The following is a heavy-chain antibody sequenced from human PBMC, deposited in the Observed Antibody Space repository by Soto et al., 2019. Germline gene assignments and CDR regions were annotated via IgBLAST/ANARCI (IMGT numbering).Heavy chain of an antibody. CDR3: ATLLPPRGAFDI. CDR2: FDPEDGET. Sequence: ASVKVSCKVSGYTLTELSMHWVRQAPGKGLEWMGGFDPEDGETIYAQKFQGRVTMTEDTSTDTAYMELSSLRSEDTAVYYCATLLPPRGAFDIWGQGTMVTVSS. J-gene: IGHJ3*02. V-gene: IGHV1-24*01. CDR1: GYTLTELS.